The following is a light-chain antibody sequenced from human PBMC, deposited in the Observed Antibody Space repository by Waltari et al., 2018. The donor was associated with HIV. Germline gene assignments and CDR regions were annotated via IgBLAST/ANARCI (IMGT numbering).Light chain of an antibody. CDR1: DSDFGLYNF. CDR2: DVD. J-gene: IGLJ3*02. CDR3: AFFTDDNTLL. Sequence: SAVTQPASVSGLPGQSITISSTGDDSDFGLYNFFSWYQQHPCKLPILIVYDVDSRASGISTRFSGSKSGHTASLSISGLRAEDEADYYCAFFTDDNTLLFGGGTKVTVL. V-gene: IGLV2-14*03.